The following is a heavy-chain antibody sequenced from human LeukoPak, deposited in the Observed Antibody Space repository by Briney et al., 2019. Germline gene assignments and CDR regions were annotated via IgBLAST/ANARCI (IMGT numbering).Heavy chain of an antibody. Sequence: SETLSLTCTVSGGSISSGDYYWSWIRQPPGKGLEWIGYIYYSGSTYYNPSLKSRVTISVDTSKDQFSLKLSSVTAADTAVYYCARSITMVRGVIRDYWGQGTLVTVSS. CDR2: IYYSGST. J-gene: IGHJ4*02. V-gene: IGHV4-30-4*08. D-gene: IGHD3-10*01. CDR1: GGSISSGDYY. CDR3: ARSITMVRGVIRDY.